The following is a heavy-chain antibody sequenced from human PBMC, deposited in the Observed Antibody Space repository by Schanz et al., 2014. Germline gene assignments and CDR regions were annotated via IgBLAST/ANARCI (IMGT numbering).Heavy chain of an antibody. Sequence: EVQLVESGGGLVQPGGSLRLSCVASGFTFSGSVMHWVRQASGKGLEWVGRIRSKADTYATTYAAPLKGRITISRDNSKNMVYLQMNSLRAEDTAVYYCVRAGYETTGYYHLESWVGDYFDSWGQGALVTVSS. CDR1: GFTFSGSV. J-gene: IGHJ4*02. CDR3: VRAGYETTGYYHLESWVGDYFDS. D-gene: IGHD3-22*01. V-gene: IGHV3-73*01. CDR2: IRSKADTYAT.